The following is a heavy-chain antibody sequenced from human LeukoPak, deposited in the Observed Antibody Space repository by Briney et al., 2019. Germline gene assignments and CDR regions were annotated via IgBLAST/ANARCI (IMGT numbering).Heavy chain of an antibody. CDR2: IYPGDSDT. V-gene: IGHV5-51*01. CDR3: ARQFGVGGYDYGNYFDY. CDR1: GYSFTSYW. D-gene: IGHD5-12*01. Sequence: GESLKISCKGSGYSFTSYWIGWVRQMPGKGLEWMGIIYPGDSDTRYSPSFQGQVTISADKSISTAYLQWSSLKASDTAMYYCARQFGVGGYDYGNYFDYWGQGTLVTVSS. J-gene: IGHJ4*02.